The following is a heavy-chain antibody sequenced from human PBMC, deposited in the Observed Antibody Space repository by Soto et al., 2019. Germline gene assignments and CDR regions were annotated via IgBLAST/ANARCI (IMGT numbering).Heavy chain of an antibody. V-gene: IGHV1-69*01. Sequence: QVQLVQSGAEVRKPGSSVKVSCKTSGGTFGSFAVSWVRQAPGQGLQWMGGIIPMFGTANYAQKFQGRVTITADDTTSTAYMEVSSLTTYDTAVYYCARHGDILIGHLVGCSRHFGKTACGQG. CDR2: IIPMFGTA. D-gene: IGHD3-9*01. CDR3: ARHGDILIGHLVGCSRHFGKTA. J-gene: IGHJ5*01. CDR1: GGTFGSFA.